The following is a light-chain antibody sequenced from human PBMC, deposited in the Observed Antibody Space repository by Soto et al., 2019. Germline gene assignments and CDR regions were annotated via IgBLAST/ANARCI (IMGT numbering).Light chain of an antibody. CDR2: GAS. V-gene: IGKV3-20*01. CDR3: QQYGSSGT. Sequence: EIVLTQSPGTLSLSPGERATLSCRASQSVSNNYLAWYQQKPGQAPRLLIYGASNRATGIPDRFSGSGSGTDLTLTTSRLEHEDFEVYYCQQYGSSGTFGQGTKVDIK. CDR1: QSVSNNY. J-gene: IGKJ1*01.